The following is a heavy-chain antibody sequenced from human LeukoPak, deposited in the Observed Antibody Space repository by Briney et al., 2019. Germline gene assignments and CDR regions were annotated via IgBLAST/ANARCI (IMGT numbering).Heavy chain of an antibody. D-gene: IGHD3-3*01. CDR1: GGSISSGSYC. Sequence: SQTLSLTCTVSGGSISSGSYCWSSIRQPAGKGLEWIGRIYTSGSTNYNPSLKSRVTISVDTSKNQFSLKLSSVTAADTAVYYCARDRYLPIFGVVRYYYGMDVWGQGTTVTVSS. J-gene: IGHJ6*02. CDR3: ARDRYLPIFGVVRYYYGMDV. V-gene: IGHV4-61*02. CDR2: IYTSGST.